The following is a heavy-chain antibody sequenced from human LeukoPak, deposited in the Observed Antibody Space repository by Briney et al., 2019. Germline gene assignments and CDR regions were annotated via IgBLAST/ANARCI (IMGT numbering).Heavy chain of an antibody. V-gene: IGHV1-2*02. D-gene: IGHD1-26*01. CDR3: ARIPEGYSGSY. Sequence: ASVKVSCKASGYTFTGYYMHWVRQPPGQGLEWMGLINPNSGGTNYAQKFQGMVTMTRDTSISTAYMELSRLRSDDTAVYYCARIPEGYSGSYWGQGTLVTVSS. J-gene: IGHJ4*02. CDR1: GYTFTGYY. CDR2: INPNSGGT.